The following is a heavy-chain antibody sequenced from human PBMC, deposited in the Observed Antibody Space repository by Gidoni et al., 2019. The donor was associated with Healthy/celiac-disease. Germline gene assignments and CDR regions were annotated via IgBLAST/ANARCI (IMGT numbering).Heavy chain of an antibody. V-gene: IGHV3-30*04. J-gene: IGHJ4*02. D-gene: IGHD2-2*01. CDR3: ARDLLRGIVVVPATG. Sequence: QVQLVESGGGVVQPGRSLRLSCAASGFTFSSSAMHWVRQAPGKGLEWVAVISYDGSNKYYADSVKGRFTISRDNSKNTLYLQMNSLRAEDTAVYYCARDLLRGIVVVPATGWGQGTLVTVSS. CDR1: GFTFSSSA. CDR2: ISYDGSNK.